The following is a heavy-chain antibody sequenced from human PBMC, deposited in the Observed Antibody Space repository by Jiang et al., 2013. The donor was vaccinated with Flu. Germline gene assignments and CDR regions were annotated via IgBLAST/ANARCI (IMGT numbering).Heavy chain of an antibody. V-gene: IGHV3-74*01. CDR1: GFTFSSYW. Sequence: LVQPGGSLRLSCAASGFTFSSYWMHWVRQAPREGLVWVSRINSDGSSTSYADSVKGRFTISRDNAKNTLYLQMNSLRAEDTAVYYCARDSVPYGYGMDVWGQGTTVTVSS. CDR3: ARDSVPYGYGMDV. CDR2: INSDGSST. D-gene: IGHD4-17*01. J-gene: IGHJ6*02.